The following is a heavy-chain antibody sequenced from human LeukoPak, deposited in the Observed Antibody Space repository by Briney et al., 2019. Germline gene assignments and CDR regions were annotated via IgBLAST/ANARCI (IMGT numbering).Heavy chain of an antibody. D-gene: IGHD1-7*01. CDR3: ARVARRNYLRLPNYMDV. V-gene: IGHV4-39*01. J-gene: IGHJ6*03. Sequence: ASETLSLTCTVSGSSISSSSYYWGWIRQPPGKGLEWIGSIYYSGSTYYNPSLKSRVTISVDTSKNQFSLKLSSVTAADTAVYYCARVARRNYLRLPNYMDVWGKGTTVTVSS. CDR1: GSSISSSSYY. CDR2: IYYSGST.